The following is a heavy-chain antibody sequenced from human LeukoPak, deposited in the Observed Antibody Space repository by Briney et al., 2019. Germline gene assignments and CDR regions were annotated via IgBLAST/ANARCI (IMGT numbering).Heavy chain of an antibody. CDR1: GFTFSSYG. J-gene: IGHJ4*02. Sequence: GGSLRLSCAASGFTFSSYGMHWVRQAPGKGLEWVAVIWYDGSNKYYADSVKGRFTISRDNSKNTLYLQMNSLRAEDTAVYYCARPHDYGGNSALDYWGQGTLVIVSS. CDR3: ARPHDYGGNSALDY. V-gene: IGHV3-33*01. D-gene: IGHD4-23*01. CDR2: IWYDGSNK.